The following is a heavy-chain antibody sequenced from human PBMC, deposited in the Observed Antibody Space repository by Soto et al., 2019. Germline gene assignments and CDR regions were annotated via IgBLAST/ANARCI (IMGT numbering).Heavy chain of an antibody. V-gene: IGHV5-51*01. J-gene: IGHJ4*02. CDR1: RYSFTCCW. CDR3: ARHGVGDILPGQPDY. CDR2: ICAGAADP. Sequence: GEALNFSWTGSRYSFTCCWSGWVRQMPGKGLEWRGTICAGAADPTYSPSCQGKVTMSADKSLRTAYLQWSSLQASDPAMYYCARHGVGDILPGQPDYWGPGTLVPVPS. D-gene: IGHD3-9*01.